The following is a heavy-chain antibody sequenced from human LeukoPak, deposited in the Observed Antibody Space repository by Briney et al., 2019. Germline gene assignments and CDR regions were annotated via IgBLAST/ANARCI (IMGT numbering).Heavy chain of an antibody. CDR3: ASHLDFSDCSCFLFDC. V-gene: IGHV3-7*01. CDR2: IKQDGSEK. D-gene: IGHD3-22*01. Sequence: GGSLRLSCAASGFTFSSYWMSWGSQAPGKGLEGVANIKQDGSEKYYVDSVKGRFTISRDSAKNSLYLKINSLTAEDTAVYNCASHLDFSDCSCFLFDCWGQGPLGTGSP. CDR1: GFTFSSYW. J-gene: IGHJ4*02.